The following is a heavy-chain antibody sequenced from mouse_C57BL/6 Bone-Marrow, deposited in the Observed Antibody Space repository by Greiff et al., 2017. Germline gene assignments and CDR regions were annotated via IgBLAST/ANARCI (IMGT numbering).Heavy chain of an antibody. CDR1: GYTFTSYG. CDR2: IYPRSGNT. Sequence: QVQLQQSGAELARPGASVKLSCKASGYTFTSYGISWVKQRTGQGLEWIGEIYPRSGNTYYNEKFKGKATLTADKSSSTAYMAFRSLTSGDSAVYFCVKCGGVAWFAYWGRGNLVTVSA. V-gene: IGHV1-81*01. CDR3: VKCGGVAWFAY. J-gene: IGHJ3*01.